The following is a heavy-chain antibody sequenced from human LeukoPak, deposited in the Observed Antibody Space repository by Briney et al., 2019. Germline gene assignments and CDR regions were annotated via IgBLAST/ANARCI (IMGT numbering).Heavy chain of an antibody. CDR1: GYSFVTSD. CDR3: AREGGYCSSTSCQTSAFDI. J-gene: IGHJ3*02. V-gene: IGHV1-8*02. Sequence: ASVKVSCKASGYSFVTSDINWVRQAAGQGLEWMGWMNPLSGNTGYAQEFQGRVTMTRNTSTGTAYMELSRLRSDDTAVYYCAREGGYCSSTSCQTSAFDIWGQGTMVTVSS. D-gene: IGHD2-2*01. CDR2: MNPLSGNT.